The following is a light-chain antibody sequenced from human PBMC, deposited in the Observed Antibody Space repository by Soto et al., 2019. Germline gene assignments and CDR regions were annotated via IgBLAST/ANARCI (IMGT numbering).Light chain of an antibody. Sequence: QSVLTQPPSVSGAPGQRVTISCIRSSSNIGSGYDVHWYQQFPRTAPKLLISGDSNRPSGVPDRFSGSKSGTSASLAITGLQTEDEADYYCQSYDSSLSGVIFGGGTKLTVL. J-gene: IGLJ2*01. CDR1: SSNIGSGYD. V-gene: IGLV1-40*01. CDR3: QSYDSSLSGVI. CDR2: GDS.